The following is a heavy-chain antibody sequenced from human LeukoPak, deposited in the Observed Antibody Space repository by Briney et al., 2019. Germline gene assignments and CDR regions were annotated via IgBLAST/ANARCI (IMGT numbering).Heavy chain of an antibody. CDR1: GDRVSSNSAA. J-gene: IGHJ6*02. D-gene: IGHD6-13*01. CDR3: ARDEGVAAAAYYYYRMDV. CDR2: TYYRSKWYN. Sequence: SQTLSLTCAISGDRVSSNSAAWNWIRQSPSRGLEWLGRTYYRSKWYNDYAVSVKSRITINPDTSKNQFSLQLDSVTPEDTAVYYCARDEGVAAAAYYYYRMDVWGQGTTVTVSS. V-gene: IGHV6-1*01.